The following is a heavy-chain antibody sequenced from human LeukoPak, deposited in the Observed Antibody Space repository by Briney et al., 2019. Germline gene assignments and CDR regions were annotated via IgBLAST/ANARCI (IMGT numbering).Heavy chain of an antibody. J-gene: IGHJ5*02. V-gene: IGHV3-30*03. CDR2: ISYDGSNK. CDR1: GFTFSSYG. CDR3: ARPVARGWFDP. D-gene: IGHD5-12*01. Sequence: PGGSLRLSCAASGFTFSSYGMHWVRQAPGKGLEWVAVISYDGSNKYYADSVKGRFTISRDNSKNTLYLQMNSLRAEDTAVYYCARPVARGWFDPWGQGTLVTVSS.